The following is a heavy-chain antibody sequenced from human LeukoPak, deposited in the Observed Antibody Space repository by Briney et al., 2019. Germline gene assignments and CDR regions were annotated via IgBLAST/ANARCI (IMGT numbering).Heavy chain of an antibody. CDR3: ATASYIVATPRYFDL. V-gene: IGHV1-8*01. CDR1: GYTFTSYD. D-gene: IGHD5-12*01. Sequence: ASVKVSCKASGYTFTSYDINWVRQATGQGLEWMGWMNPNSGNTGYAQKFQGRVTMTEDTSTDTAYMELSSLRSEDTAVYYCATASYIVATPRYFDLWGRGTLVTVSS. J-gene: IGHJ2*01. CDR2: MNPNSGNT.